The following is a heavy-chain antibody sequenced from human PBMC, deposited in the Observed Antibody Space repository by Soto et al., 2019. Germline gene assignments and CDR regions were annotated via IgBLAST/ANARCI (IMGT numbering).Heavy chain of an antibody. CDR3: TREETYYYDSSGYLSDAFDI. CDR1: GFTFGDYA. Sequence: PGGSLRLSCTASGFTFGDYAMSWVRQAPGKGLEWVGFIRSKAYGGTTEYAASVKGRFTISRDDSKSIAYLQMNSLKTEDTAVYYCTREETYYYDSSGYLSDAFDIWGQGTMVTVSS. J-gene: IGHJ3*02. D-gene: IGHD3-22*01. V-gene: IGHV3-49*04. CDR2: IRSKAYGGTT.